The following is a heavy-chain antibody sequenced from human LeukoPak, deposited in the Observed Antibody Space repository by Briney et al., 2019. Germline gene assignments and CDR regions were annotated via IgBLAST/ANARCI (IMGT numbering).Heavy chain of an antibody. CDR2: LSADGSKK. CDR3: ARGGPRYQYYYNMDV. CDR1: GFIFSDYT. V-gene: IGHV3-30*04. Sequence: PGGSLRLSCAASGFIFSDYTMHWVRQAPGRGLEWVAALSADGSKKYHADSVKSQFTISRDNSRSTLFLQMNSLRVDDTAVYHCARGGPRYQYYYNMDVWGKGTTVTVSS. J-gene: IGHJ6*04. D-gene: IGHD3-16*02.